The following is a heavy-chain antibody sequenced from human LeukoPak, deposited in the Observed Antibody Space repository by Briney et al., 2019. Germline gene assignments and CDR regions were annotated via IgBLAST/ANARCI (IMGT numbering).Heavy chain of an antibody. CDR1: GGTFSSYA. J-gene: IGHJ3*02. D-gene: IGHD4-23*01. CDR3: ARVLGGGNLDAFDI. V-gene: IGHV1-8*02. Sequence: GASVKVSCKASGGTFSSYAISWVRQAPGQGLEWMGWMNPNSGNTGYAQKFQGRVTMTRNTSISTAYMELSSLRSEDTAVYYCARVLGGGNLDAFDIWGQGTMVTVSS. CDR2: MNPNSGNT.